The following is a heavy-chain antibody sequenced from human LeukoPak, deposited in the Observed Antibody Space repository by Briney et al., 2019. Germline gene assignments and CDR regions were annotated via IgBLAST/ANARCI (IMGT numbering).Heavy chain of an antibody. CDR3: ATVRDYSNGWWRSFDY. V-gene: IGHV1-24*01. J-gene: IGHJ4*02. D-gene: IGHD6-19*01. Sequence: ASVKVSCKVSGYTLTELSMHWVRQAPGKGLEWMGGFDPEDGETIYAQKFRGRVAMTEDTSTDTAYMELSSLRSEDTAVYYCATVRDYSNGWWRSFDYWGQGTLVTVSS. CDR1: GYTLTELS. CDR2: FDPEDGET.